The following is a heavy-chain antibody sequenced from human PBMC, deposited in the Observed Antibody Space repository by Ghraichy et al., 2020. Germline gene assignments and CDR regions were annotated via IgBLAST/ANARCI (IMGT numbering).Heavy chain of an antibody. CDR1: GFTFSNYA. Sequence: GESLNISCAASGFTFSNYAMSWVRQAPGEGLEWVSAMTGSSGSTYYTDSVKGRFTISRDNSKNTLYLQMSSLRAEDTAVYYCAKEGTVTTWGGFDYWGQGTLVTVSS. CDR2: MTGSSGST. V-gene: IGHV3-23*01. J-gene: IGHJ4*02. D-gene: IGHD3-16*01. CDR3: AKEGTVTTWGGFDY.